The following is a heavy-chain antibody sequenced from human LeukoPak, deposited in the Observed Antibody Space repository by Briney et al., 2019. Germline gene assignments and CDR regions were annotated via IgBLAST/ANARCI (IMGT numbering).Heavy chain of an antibody. CDR1: GFTVITND. J-gene: IGHJ4*02. CDR2: LYSDGNT. CDR3: ARGPDPLAANTLAY. D-gene: IGHD3-16*01. V-gene: IGHV3-53*01. Sequence: PGGSLRLSCAASGFTVITNDMTWVRQAPGKGLEWVSVLYSDGNTKYADSVQGRFTISRDNSKNTLYLEMNSLSPDDTAVYYCARGPDPLAANTLAYWGQGTLVTVSS.